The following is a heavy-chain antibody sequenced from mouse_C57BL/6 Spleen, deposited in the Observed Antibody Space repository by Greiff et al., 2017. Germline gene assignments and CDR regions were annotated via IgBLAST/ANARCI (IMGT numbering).Heavy chain of an antibody. V-gene: IGHV1-19*01. CDR3: ASDYSIWFAY. CDR2: INPYNGGT. D-gene: IGHD2-5*01. J-gene: IGHJ3*01. Sequence: VQLQQSGPVLVKPGASVKMSCKASGYTFTDYYMNWVKQSNGKSLEWIGVINPYNGGTSYNQKFKGKATLTVDKSSSTASMELNSLTSEDSAVYYCASDYSIWFAYWGQGTLVTVSA. CDR1: GYTFTDYY.